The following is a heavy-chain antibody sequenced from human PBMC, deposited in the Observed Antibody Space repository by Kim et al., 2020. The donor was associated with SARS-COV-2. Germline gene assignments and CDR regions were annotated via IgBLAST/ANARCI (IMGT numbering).Heavy chain of an antibody. CDR3: SKADYGSGHPRYYGMDV. J-gene: IGHJ6*02. D-gene: IGHD3-10*01. V-gene: IGHV3-23*01. CDR1: GFTFSSYA. CDR2: ISGSGGST. Sequence: GGSLRLSCAASGFTFSSYAMSWVRPAPGKGLEWVSAISGSGGSTYYADSVKGRFTISRDNSKNTLYLQMNSLRAEDTAVYYCSKADYGSGHPRYYGMDVWGQGTTDTVSS.